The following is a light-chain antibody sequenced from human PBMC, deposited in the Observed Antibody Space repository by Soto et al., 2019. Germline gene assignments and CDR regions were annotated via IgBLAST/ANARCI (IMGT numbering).Light chain of an antibody. J-gene: IGLJ3*02. CDR3: QSYDSSLSGWV. Sequence: QSVLTQPPSVYGAPGQRVTISCTGSSSNIGAGYDVHWYQQLPGTAPKLLIYGNSNRPSGVPDRLSGSKSGTSASLAITGLQAEDEADYYCQSYDSSLSGWVFGGGTKLTVL. CDR1: SSNIGAGYD. V-gene: IGLV1-40*01. CDR2: GNS.